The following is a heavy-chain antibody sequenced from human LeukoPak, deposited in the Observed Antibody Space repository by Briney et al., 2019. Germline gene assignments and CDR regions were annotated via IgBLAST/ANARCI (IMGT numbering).Heavy chain of an antibody. CDR2: IRFDGSNK. CDR3: ASGRYGPGSYLLDY. Sequence: GGSLRLSCAASGFTFSSYGIHWVRQAPGKGLEWVAFIRFDGSNKYYADSVKGRFTVSRDNSKNTLYLQMNSLRAEDTAVYYCASGRYGPGSYLLDYWGQGTLVTVSS. V-gene: IGHV3-30*02. J-gene: IGHJ4*02. D-gene: IGHD3-10*01. CDR1: GFTFSSYG.